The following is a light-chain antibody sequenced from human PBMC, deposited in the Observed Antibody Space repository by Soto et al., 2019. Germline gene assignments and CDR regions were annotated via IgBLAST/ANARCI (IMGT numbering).Light chain of an antibody. CDR3: LQPYSTPRT. CDR2: ATS. CDR1: QNINKY. V-gene: IGKV1-39*01. J-gene: IGKJ1*01. Sequence: DIQMTQSPSSLSASVGDRVTITCRTSQNINKYLSWYQQKPGKAPKLLIYATSTLQSGVPSRFSGSGSGTDFTLTIISLQPEDFASYYCLQPYSTPRTFGQGTNVDI.